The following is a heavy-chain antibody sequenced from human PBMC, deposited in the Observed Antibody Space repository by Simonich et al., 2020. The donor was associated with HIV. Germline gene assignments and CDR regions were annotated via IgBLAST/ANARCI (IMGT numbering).Heavy chain of an antibody. Sequence: QMQLQQWGAGLLKPSETLSLTCAVYGGSFRGYYWRRIRQPPGKGLEWIAEINHSGITNYKSSLNSRATISVDKSKNQFSLKLSSVTAADTAIYYCARRDRELILYFDYWGQGNLVTVSS. V-gene: IGHV4-34*01. CDR2: INHSGIT. D-gene: IGHD3-3*01. J-gene: IGHJ4*02. CDR1: GGSFRGYY. CDR3: ARRDRELILYFDY.